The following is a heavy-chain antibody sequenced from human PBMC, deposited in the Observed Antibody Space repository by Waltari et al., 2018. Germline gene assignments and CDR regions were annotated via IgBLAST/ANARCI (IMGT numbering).Heavy chain of an antibody. CDR2: IGRDGRSN. J-gene: IGHJ4*02. D-gene: IGHD5-12*01. Sequence: QVQLVESGGGVVQPGRSLTLSCVASGFTFSGYAMHWVRQAPGKGLEGVAVIGRDGRSNFYVDSVQGRFTISRENSKNTLYLQMNSLRVEDTSVYYCARDPILGGPDYLDYWGQGTLVTVSS. CDR1: GFTFSGYA. CDR3: ARDPILGGPDYLDY. V-gene: IGHV3-30*04.